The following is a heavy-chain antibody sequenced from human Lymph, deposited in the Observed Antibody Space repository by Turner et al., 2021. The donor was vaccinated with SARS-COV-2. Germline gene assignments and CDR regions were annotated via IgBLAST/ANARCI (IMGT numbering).Heavy chain of an antibody. CDR3: ERSRDLQYMVREDDAFDY. J-gene: IGHJ4*02. D-gene: IGHD3-10*01. CDR2: INPNSGDR. CDR1: GYTFTRNH. V-gene: IGHV1-2*02. Sequence: QVQLVPSAPAVKRPGSSVNISCKASGYTFTRNHMHWVRQSPGQGLGWMGWINPNSGDRNNAQKFQGRVTRTRKTANSTANMVLRRLSSDDTAVYYCERSRDLQYMVREDDAFDYWGQGTLVTVSS.